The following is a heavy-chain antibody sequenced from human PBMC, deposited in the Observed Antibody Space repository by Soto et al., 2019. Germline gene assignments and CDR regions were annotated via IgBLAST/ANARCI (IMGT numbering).Heavy chain of an antibody. D-gene: IGHD3-22*01. Sequence: SETLSLTCTVSGGSISSGDYYWSWIRQPPGKGLEWIGYIYYSGSTYYNPSLKSRVTISVDTSKNQFSLKLSSVTAADTAVYYCARARRITMIVVGPLDYWGQGTLVTVSS. CDR1: GGSISSGDYY. J-gene: IGHJ4*02. V-gene: IGHV4-30-4*01. CDR2: IYYSGST. CDR3: ARARRITMIVVGPLDY.